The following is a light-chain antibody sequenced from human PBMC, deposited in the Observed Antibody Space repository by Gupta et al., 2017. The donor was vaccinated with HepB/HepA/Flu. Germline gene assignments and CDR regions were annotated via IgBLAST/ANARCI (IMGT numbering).Light chain of an antibody. V-gene: IGLV2-14*03. CDR1: SSDVGGYNY. CDR2: DVS. CDR3: SSYTSSSTSYV. Sequence: QSALTQPAPVSGSPGQSITIPCTGTSSDVGGYNYVSWCQQHPGKAPKLMIYDVSNQPSGVSNLFSGSKSGNTAALTISGLQADDEADYYCSSYTSSSTSYVFGTGTKVTVL. J-gene: IGLJ1*01.